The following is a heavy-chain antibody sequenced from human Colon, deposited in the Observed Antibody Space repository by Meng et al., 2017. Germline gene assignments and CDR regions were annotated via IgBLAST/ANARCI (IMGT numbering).Heavy chain of an antibody. V-gene: IGHV4-30-4*01. CDR3: ARSKGYCSGTSCYIPISAFEN. CDR1: GDSISSDYF. D-gene: IGHD2-2*02. Sequence: QVQLQESGPGLVKPSQTLSLTCTVSGDSISSDYFWSWIRQPPGKGLEWIGYIYYSGSTYYNPSLKSRITISIDASKNQFSLKLSSVTAADTAVYYCARSKGYCSGTSCYIPISAFENWGQGTLVTVSS. CDR2: IYYSGST. J-gene: IGHJ4*02.